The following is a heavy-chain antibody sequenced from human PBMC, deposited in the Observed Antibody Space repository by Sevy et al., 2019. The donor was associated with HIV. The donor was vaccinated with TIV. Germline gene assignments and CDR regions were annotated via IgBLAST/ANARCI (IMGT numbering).Heavy chain of an antibody. CDR2: IRQDGNEK. V-gene: IGHV3-7*01. CDR1: GFSFSNYW. J-gene: IGHJ4*02. CDR3: ARRYFDS. Sequence: GGSLRLSCAASGFSFSNYWMQWVRQAPGKGLEWGANIRQDGNEKYYAASVRGRFTISRDNARNSLYLQMNSLRADDTAVYYCARRYFDSWGQGTLVTVSS.